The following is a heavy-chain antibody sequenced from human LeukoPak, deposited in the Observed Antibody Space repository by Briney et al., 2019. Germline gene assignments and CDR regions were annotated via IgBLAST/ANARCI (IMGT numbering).Heavy chain of an antibody. Sequence: PGGSLRLSCAASGFTVSSNYMSWVRQAPGKGLEWVSVIYSGGSTYYADSVKGRFTISRDNSKNTLYLQMNSLRAEDTAVYFCARLGYSSSRYPDSWGQGTLVTVSS. J-gene: IGHJ4*02. CDR1: GFTVSSNY. V-gene: IGHV3-66*02. CDR2: IYSGGST. CDR3: ARLGYSSSRYPDS. D-gene: IGHD6-13*01.